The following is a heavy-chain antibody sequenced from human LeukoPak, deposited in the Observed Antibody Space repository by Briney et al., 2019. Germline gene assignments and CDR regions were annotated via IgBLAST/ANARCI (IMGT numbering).Heavy chain of an antibody. CDR3: ARAPRITIFGIITPGALDA. CDR1: GGSFSSYY. Sequence: SETLSLTCTVSGGSFSSYYWSWIRQTSEKGLEWIGSIYYSGGTNYNPSLRTRVTISLDTSKNQFSLKLSSVTAADTAVYYCARAPRITIFGIITPGALDAWGQGTTVTVS. V-gene: IGHV4-59*01. J-gene: IGHJ6*02. CDR2: IYYSGGT. D-gene: IGHD3-3*01.